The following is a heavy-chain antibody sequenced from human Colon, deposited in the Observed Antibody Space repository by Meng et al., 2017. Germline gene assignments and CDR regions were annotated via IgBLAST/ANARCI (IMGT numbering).Heavy chain of an antibody. CDR3: ARGSGTLRHFDY. CDR1: GGSISNGFFF. D-gene: IGHD1-26*01. Sequence: VRPRGSAPGRVKASQSLSLPCPVSGGSISNGFFFWSWIRQHPLKGLEWIGSVSHTGSTSYNPSIQSLVTISRDTPKNQFSLNLTSVTAADTAVYFCARGSGTLRHFDYWGQGTLVTVSS. V-gene: IGHV4-31*01. CDR2: VSHTGST. J-gene: IGHJ4*02.